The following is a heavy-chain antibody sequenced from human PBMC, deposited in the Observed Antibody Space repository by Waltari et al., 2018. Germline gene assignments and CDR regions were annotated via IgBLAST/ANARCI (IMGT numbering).Heavy chain of an antibody. Sequence: QVQLQQWGAGLLKPSETLSLTCAVYGGSFSGYYWSWIRQPPGKGLEWIGEINHSGSTNYNPSLKSRVTISVDTSKNQFSLKLSSVTAADTAVYYCASWNYDSSGYQFDYWGQGTLVTVSS. CDR1: GGSFSGYY. CDR2: INHSGST. D-gene: IGHD3-22*01. V-gene: IGHV4-34*01. CDR3: ASWNYDSSGYQFDY. J-gene: IGHJ4*02.